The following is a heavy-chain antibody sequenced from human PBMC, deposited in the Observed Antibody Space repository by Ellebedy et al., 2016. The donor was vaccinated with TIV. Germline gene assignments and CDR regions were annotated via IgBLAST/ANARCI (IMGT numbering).Heavy chain of an antibody. V-gene: IGHV3-7*01. J-gene: IGHJ3*02. CDR3: ARDGWSGYSKDGFDI. D-gene: IGHD3-3*01. CDR2: IRQEGTKK. CDR1: GFIFSNYE. Sequence: GESLKISXAASGFIFSNYEMSWVRQAPGKGLEWVATIRQEGTKKFYGASVNGRFTISRDNAENSLYLQMNSVRVEDTAVYYCARDGWSGYSKDGFDIWGKGTVVTVSS.